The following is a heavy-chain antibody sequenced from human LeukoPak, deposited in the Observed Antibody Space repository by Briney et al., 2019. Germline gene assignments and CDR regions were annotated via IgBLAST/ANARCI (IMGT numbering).Heavy chain of an antibody. V-gene: IGHV4-31*03. D-gene: IGHD1-1*01. CDR2: IYYSGST. CDR1: GGSISSGGYY. Sequence: PSQTLSLTCTVSGGSISSGGYYWSWIRQHPGKGLEWIGYIYYSGSTYYNPSLKSRVTISVDTSKNQFSLKLSSVTAADTAVYYCARVRELEVVDYWAREPWSPSPQ. CDR3: ARVRELEVVDY. J-gene: IGHJ4*02.